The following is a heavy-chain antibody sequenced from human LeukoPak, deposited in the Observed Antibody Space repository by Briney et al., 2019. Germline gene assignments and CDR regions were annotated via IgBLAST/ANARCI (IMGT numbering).Heavy chain of an antibody. V-gene: IGHV1-18*01. CDR3: ATTHSGCYSFDY. J-gene: IGHJ4*02. D-gene: IGHD1-26*01. CDR1: GYTFTSYG. CDR2: ISAYNGNT. Sequence: ASVKVSCKASGYTFTSYGISWVRQAPGQGLEWMGWISAYNGNTNYAQKLQGRVTMTTDTSTSTAYMELRSLRSDDTAVYYCATTHSGCYSFDYWGQGTLVTVSS.